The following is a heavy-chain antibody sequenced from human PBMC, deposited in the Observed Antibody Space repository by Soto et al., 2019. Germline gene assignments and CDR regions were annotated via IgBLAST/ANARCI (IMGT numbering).Heavy chain of an antibody. V-gene: IGHV1-46*03. Sequence: QGQLVQSGAEVKGPGASVKISCEASGYTFISFYIHWVRQAPGQGLEWMGISNPSGGGTHYTQRFRDGGIVSSDTSTNTVYMELSSLRSEDTAVYYCARGRGSGDYWGQGTLVTVSS. D-gene: IGHD3-3*01. CDR2: SNPSGGGT. CDR1: GYTFISFY. CDR3: ARGRGSGDY. J-gene: IGHJ4*02.